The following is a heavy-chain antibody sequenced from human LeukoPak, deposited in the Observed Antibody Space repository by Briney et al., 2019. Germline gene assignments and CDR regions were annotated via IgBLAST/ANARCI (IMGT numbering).Heavy chain of an antibody. CDR2: IYHSGRT. CDR3: ARYEGVTDGLGYYYYYMDV. D-gene: IGHD2-21*02. Sequence: PSETLSLTCAVSGYSISSGYYWGWIRQPPGKGLEWIGIIYHSGRTYYNPSLKSRVTISVDTSKNQFSLKLSSVTAADTAVYYCARYEGVTDGLGYYYYYMDVWGKGTTVTVSS. CDR1: GYSISSGYY. V-gene: IGHV4-38-2*01. J-gene: IGHJ6*03.